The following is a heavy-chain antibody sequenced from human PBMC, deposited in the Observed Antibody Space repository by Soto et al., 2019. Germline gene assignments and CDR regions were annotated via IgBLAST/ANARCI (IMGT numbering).Heavy chain of an antibody. CDR1: GGSISNGGYY. Sequence: QVQLQESGPGLVKPSQTLSLTCTVSGGSISNGGYYWSWIRQHPGKGLEWIGYIYYRGSTFYNPSLMSRVTLSVDTSMYQFSRKLTTVTAAATAVYYYARAPLLPGYWGEGALVTLSP. J-gene: IGHJ4*02. CDR3: ARAPLLPGY. CDR2: IYYRGST. V-gene: IGHV4-31*03. D-gene: IGHD2-15*01.